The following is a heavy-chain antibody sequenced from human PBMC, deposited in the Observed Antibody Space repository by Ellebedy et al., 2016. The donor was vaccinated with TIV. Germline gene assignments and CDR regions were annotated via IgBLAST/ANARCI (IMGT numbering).Heavy chain of an antibody. CDR1: GFTFDDYA. CDR3: AGSSGWEYFDY. Sequence: PGGSLRLSCAASGFTFDDYAMHWGRHAPGKGLGWVSVISWYSGSIGYAHSVNGRFTISRDNAKNSLYLQMNSLRAEDTALYYCAGSSGWEYFDYWGQGTLVTVSS. D-gene: IGHD6-19*01. J-gene: IGHJ4*02. V-gene: IGHV3-9*01. CDR2: ISWYSGSI.